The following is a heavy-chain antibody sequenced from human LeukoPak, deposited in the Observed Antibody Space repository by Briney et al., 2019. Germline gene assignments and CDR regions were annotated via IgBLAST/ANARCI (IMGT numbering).Heavy chain of an antibody. CDR3: ARVQAEVGPGH. CDR2: INHSGST. V-gene: IGHV4-34*01. J-gene: IGHJ4*02. Sequence: PSESLSLTCTVYGGSFSGYYWSWIRQPPGKGLEWIGEINHSGSTNNYPSLKSRVTISVDTSKNQFSLKLSSVTAADTAMYYCARVQAEVGPGHWGQGTLVTVSS. CDR1: GGSFSGYY. D-gene: IGHD1-26*01.